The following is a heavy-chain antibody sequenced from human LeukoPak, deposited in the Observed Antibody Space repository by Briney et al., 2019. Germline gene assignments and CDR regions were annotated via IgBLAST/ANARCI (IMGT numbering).Heavy chain of an antibody. Sequence: PSETLSLTCTVSGGSISSYYWSWIRQPPGKGLEWIGYIYYSGSTNYNPSLKSRVTISVDTSKNQFSLKLSSVTAADTAVYYCAREFVYDSSGYQECNWFDPWGQGTLVTVSS. V-gene: IGHV4-59*01. CDR2: IYYSGST. CDR1: GGSISSYY. J-gene: IGHJ5*02. D-gene: IGHD3-22*01. CDR3: AREFVYDSSGYQECNWFDP.